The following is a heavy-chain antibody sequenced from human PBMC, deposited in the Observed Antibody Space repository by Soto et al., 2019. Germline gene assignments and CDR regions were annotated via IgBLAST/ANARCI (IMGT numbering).Heavy chain of an antibody. V-gene: IGHV5-51*01. CDR1: GYSFTSYW. D-gene: IGHD4-17*01. CDR3: ARTTHYYDYGMDV. J-gene: IGHJ6*02. CDR2: IYPGDSDI. Sequence: PGESLKISCKVSGYSFTSYWIGWVRQMSGKGLEWMGIIYPGDSDIRYSPSFQGQVTISADKSISTAYVQWSSLKASDTAMYYCARTTHYYDYGMDVWGQGTTVTVS.